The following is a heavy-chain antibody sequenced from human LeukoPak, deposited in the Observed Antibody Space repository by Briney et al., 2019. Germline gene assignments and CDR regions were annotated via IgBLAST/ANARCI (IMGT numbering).Heavy chain of an antibody. Sequence: GGSLRLSCAASGFTFSNYWMSWVRQAPGKGLEWVANIKQDGSEEDYVDSVRGRFTISRDNAKNSLSLQMSSLRAEDTAVYYCARSKGASSWYVPGTDFDYWGQGTLVTVSS. D-gene: IGHD6-13*01. CDR2: IKQDGSEE. J-gene: IGHJ4*02. CDR3: ARSKGASSWYVPGTDFDY. CDR1: GFTFSNYW. V-gene: IGHV3-7*01.